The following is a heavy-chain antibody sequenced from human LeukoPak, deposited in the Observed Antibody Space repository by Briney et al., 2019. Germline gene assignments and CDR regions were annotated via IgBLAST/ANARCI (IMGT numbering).Heavy chain of an antibody. J-gene: IGHJ4*02. Sequence: GASVKVSCKASGYTFTSYGISWVRQAPGQGLEWMGWISAYNGNTNYAQKLQGRVTMTTDTSTSGAYMELRSLRSDDTAVYYCARARQLWFGELVDFDYWGQGTLVTVSS. D-gene: IGHD3-10*01. V-gene: IGHV1-18*01. CDR3: ARARQLWFGELVDFDY. CDR2: ISAYNGNT. CDR1: GYTFTSYG.